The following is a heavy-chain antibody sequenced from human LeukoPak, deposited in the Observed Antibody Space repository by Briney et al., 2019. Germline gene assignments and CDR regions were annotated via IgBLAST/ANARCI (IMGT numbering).Heavy chain of an antibody. CDR1: GGSISSSSYY. V-gene: IGHV4-39*01. J-gene: IGHJ4*02. CDR2: IYYSGST. D-gene: IGHD3-10*01. CDR3: ARHYYGSGSPDY. Sequence: SETLSLTCTVSGGSISSSSYYWGWIRQPPGKGLEWIGSIYYSGSTYYNPSLKSRVTISVDTSKNQFSLKLSSVTAADTAVYYCARHYYGSGSPDYWGQGTLVTVSS.